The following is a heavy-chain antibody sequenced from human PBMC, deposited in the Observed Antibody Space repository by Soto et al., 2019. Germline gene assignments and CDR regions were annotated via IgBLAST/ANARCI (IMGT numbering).Heavy chain of an antibody. CDR1: GGTFNNYV. CDR2: IIPIFGTP. CDR3: AGRCDGTNCLAHFDY. D-gene: IGHD2-2*01. Sequence: QVQLVQSGAEVQKPGSSVTVSCRASGGTFNNYVINWVRQAPGPGLEWMAGIIPIFGTPNYAQKFQGRVTITADKSTSTAYMELNSLRSEDTAVYYCAGRCDGTNCLAHFDYWGQGTLVTVSS. J-gene: IGHJ4*02. V-gene: IGHV1-69*06.